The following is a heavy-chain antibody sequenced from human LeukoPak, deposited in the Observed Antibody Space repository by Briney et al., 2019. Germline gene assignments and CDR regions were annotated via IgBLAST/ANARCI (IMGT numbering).Heavy chain of an antibody. V-gene: IGHV1-18*01. D-gene: IGHD3-3*01. Sequence: ASVKVSCKASGYTFTSYGISWVRQAPGQGLEWMGWISAYNGNTNYAQKLQGRVTMTTDTSTSTAYMELRSLRSDDTAVYYCARGGVYYDFWSGYYGFDYWGREPWSPSPQ. CDR1: GYTFTSYG. J-gene: IGHJ4*02. CDR2: ISAYNGNT. CDR3: ARGGVYYDFWSGYYGFDY.